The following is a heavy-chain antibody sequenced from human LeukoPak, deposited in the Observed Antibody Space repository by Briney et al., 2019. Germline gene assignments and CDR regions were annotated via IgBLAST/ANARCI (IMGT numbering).Heavy chain of an antibody. CDR3: ARAPGDRIVGAQLDY. CDR2: IYYSGST. CDR1: GGSISSGGYY. D-gene: IGHD1-26*01. Sequence: PSETLSLTCTVSGGSISSGGYYWSWIRQHPGKGLEWIGYIYYSGSTYYNPPLKSRVTISVDTSKNQFSLKLSSVTAADTAVYYCARAPGDRIVGAQLDYWGQGTLVTVSS. V-gene: IGHV4-31*03. J-gene: IGHJ4*02.